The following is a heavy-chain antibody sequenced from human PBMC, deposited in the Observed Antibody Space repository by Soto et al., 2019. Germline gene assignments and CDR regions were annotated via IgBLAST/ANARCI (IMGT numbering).Heavy chain of an antibody. CDR2: IFYTGAT. J-gene: IGHJ5*02. CDR1: GDSISSRSHY. V-gene: IGHV4-31*11. CDR3: AREGRHSGGMRESWFDP. D-gene: IGHD3-10*01. Sequence: QVQLQESGPGLVKPSQTLSLTCAVSGDSISSRSHYWNWIRRVPGKGLEFIGYIFYTGATYYNPSLRGRTSMSEDTSKNQFSLTLRSVTAADTAIYYCAREGRHSGGMRESWFDPWGQGTQVTVSS.